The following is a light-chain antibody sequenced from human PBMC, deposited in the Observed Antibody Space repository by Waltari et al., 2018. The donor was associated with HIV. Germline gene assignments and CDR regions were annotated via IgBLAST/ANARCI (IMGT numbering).Light chain of an antibody. V-gene: IGKV3-15*01. CDR3: QHYNTWPYT. Sequence: ERVLTQCPVTLFVSSGERATRSCTASQNIGNNLAWYQYKPGQAPRLLRYGASTRATGIPARFSGGGSATEFTLTIDNLQSADSAFYYCQHYNTWPYTFGRGTKLVI. CDR2: GAS. CDR1: QNIGNN. J-gene: IGKJ2*01.